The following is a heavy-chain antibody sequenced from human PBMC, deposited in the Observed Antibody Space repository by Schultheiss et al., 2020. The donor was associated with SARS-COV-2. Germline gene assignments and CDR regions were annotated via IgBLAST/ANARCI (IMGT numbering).Heavy chain of an antibody. D-gene: IGHD1-26*01. CDR2: IYPGDCDS. CDR1: GYRFTNYW. CDR3: ARGRGVGGTWRDY. Sequence: GESLKISCKGSGYRFTNYWIGWVRQMPGKGLEWMGMIYPGDCDSRYSPSLQGQVTISADKSISTAYLRWSSLKAPDSAMYYCARGRGVGGTWRDYWGQGTLVTVSS. V-gene: IGHV5-51*01. J-gene: IGHJ4*02.